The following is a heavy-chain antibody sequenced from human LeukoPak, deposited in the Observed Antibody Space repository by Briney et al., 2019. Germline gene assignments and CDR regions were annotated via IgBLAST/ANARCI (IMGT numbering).Heavy chain of an antibody. J-gene: IGHJ4*02. CDR3: ARGFSYADYVWGSYREGDY. CDR1: GGSFSGYY. D-gene: IGHD3-16*02. Sequence: SETLSLTCAVYGGSFSGYYWSWIRQPPGKGLEWIGEINHSGSTNYNPSLKSRVTISVDTSKNQCSLKLSSVTAADTAVYYCARGFSYADYVWGSYREGDYWGQGTLVTVSS. V-gene: IGHV4-34*01. CDR2: INHSGST.